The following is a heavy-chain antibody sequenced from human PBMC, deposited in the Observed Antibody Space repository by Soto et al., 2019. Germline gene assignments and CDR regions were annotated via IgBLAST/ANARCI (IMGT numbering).Heavy chain of an antibody. CDR1: GFSFRNYA. J-gene: IGHJ4*02. CDR2: LSGSGTMR. Sequence: PGESLKISCAASGFSFRNYAMTWVRQAPGKGLEWVSGLSGSGTMRYYADSVRGRFIISRDNAKNTLSLQMDNLRVEDSAVYYCAKEAEENENVPIPGDNWGQGTPVTVSS. D-gene: IGHD1-1*01. CDR3: AKEAEENENVPIPGDN. V-gene: IGHV3-23*01.